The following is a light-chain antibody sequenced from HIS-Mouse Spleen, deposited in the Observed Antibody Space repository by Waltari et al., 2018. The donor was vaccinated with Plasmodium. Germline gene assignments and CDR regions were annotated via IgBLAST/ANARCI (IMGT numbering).Light chain of an antibody. J-gene: IGLJ2*01. CDR1: SRDDGGYNY. Sequence: QSALTQPRSVSGSPGQSVTISCTGTSRDDGGYNYVSWYQQPPGKAPKLMIYDVSKRPSGVPDRFSGSKSGNTASLTISGLQAEDEADYYCCSYAGSYTWVFGGGTKLTVL. CDR3: CSYAGSYTWV. V-gene: IGLV2-11*01. CDR2: DVS.